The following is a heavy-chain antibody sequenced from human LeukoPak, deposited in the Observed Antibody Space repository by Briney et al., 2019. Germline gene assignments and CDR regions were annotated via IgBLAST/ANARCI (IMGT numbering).Heavy chain of an antibody. V-gene: IGHV1-69*04. J-gene: IGHJ4*02. CDR3: ARDGLGDLPPY. Sequence: SVRVSCKASGGTFSSYAISWVRQAPGQGVEWMGRIIPILGIANYAQKFQGRVTITADKSTSTAYMELSSLRSKDTAVYYCARDGLGDLPPYWGQGTLVTVSS. CDR2: IIPILGIA. D-gene: IGHD3-10*01. CDR1: GGTFSSYA.